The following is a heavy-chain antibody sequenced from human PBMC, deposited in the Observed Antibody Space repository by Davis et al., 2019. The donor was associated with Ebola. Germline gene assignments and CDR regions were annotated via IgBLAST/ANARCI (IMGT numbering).Heavy chain of an antibody. J-gene: IGHJ4*02. CDR3: AREGYCSGGSCIYFDY. CDR1: GGTFSSYA. CDR2: ISAYNGNT. V-gene: IGHV1-18*01. D-gene: IGHD2-15*01. Sequence: ASVKVSCKASGGTFSSYAISWVRQAPGQGLEWMGWISAYNGNTNYAQKLQGRVTMTTDTSTSTAYMELRSLRSDDTAVYYCAREGYCSGGSCIYFDYWGQGTLVTVSS.